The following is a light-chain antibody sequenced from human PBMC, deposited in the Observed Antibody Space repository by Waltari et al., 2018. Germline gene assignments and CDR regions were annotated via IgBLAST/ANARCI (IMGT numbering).Light chain of an antibody. Sequence: EIILTQSPGTLSVSPGERATLSCRASQNINSYLAWYQQQPGQAPRLLIYEASNRASGVPARFSGSWSGADFTLTIRNLEPEDFAVYYCQQRRTWPLTFGGGTKVE. CDR1: QNINSY. J-gene: IGKJ4*01. V-gene: IGKV3-11*01. CDR3: QQRRTWPLT. CDR2: EAS.